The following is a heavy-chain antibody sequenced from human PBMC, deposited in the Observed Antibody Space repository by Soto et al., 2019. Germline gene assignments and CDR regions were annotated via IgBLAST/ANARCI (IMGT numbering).Heavy chain of an antibody. CDR2: IIPIFGTA. Sequence: PVKVSCKASGGTFSSYAISWVRQAPGQGLEWMGGIIPIFGTANYAQKFQGRVTITADESTSTAYMELSSLRSEDTAVYYCARDPGTANSRYYYGMDFWGQGTTVTVSS. D-gene: IGHD2-8*02. J-gene: IGHJ6*02. CDR3: ARDPGTANSRYYYGMDF. V-gene: IGHV1-69*13. CDR1: GGTFSSYA.